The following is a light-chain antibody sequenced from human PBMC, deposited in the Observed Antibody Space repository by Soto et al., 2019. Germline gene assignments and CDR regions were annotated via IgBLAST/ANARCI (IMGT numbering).Light chain of an antibody. CDR3: QQYNHWWT. CDR1: QIVNTN. Sequence: VLMTQSPATLSVFPGDRDTLSCKSSQIVNTNVAWYKQRPGQAPTLIIYDASTRATGVPARFRGRGSGTEFTLTTSSLQPEDFAVYYCQQYNHWWTFGQGT. CDR2: DAS. V-gene: IGKV3-15*01. J-gene: IGKJ1*01.